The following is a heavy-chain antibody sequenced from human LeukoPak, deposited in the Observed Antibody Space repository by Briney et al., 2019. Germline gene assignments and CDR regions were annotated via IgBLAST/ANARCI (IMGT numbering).Heavy chain of an antibody. D-gene: IGHD3-22*01. J-gene: IGHJ4*02. Sequence: GGSLRLSCAASGFTFSSYWMNWVRQAPGKGLVWVSRIASDGSSTTYADSVKGRFSISRDNAKNSLYLQMNSLRAEDTALYYCAKDLTYYYDSSGLIDYWGQGTLVTVSS. CDR1: GFTFSSYW. CDR3: AKDLTYYYDSSGLIDY. V-gene: IGHV3-74*01. CDR2: IASDGSST.